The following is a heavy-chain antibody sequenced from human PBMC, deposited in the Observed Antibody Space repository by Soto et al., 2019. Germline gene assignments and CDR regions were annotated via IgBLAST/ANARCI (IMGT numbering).Heavy chain of an antibody. CDR2: INRDASKM. J-gene: IGHJ3*02. V-gene: IGHV3-7*05. Sequence: VQLEESGGDLVQPGGSLRLSCAASGFTLSSYWMTWVRHAPGKGLEWVANINRDASKMSYLDSVRGRFTISRDNVRISLYLQMDSLRADETALYYCARAASPGSCSLYLDAFDIWGQGTMVTVSS. CDR3: ARAASPGSCSLYLDAFDI. D-gene: IGHD1-26*01. CDR1: GFTLSSYW.